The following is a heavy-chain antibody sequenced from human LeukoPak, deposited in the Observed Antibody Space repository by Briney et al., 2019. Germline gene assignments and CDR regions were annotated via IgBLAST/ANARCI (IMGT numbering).Heavy chain of an antibody. CDR3: ARGVGGVAAAGYHDY. CDR1: GGSISNSNYF. V-gene: IGHV4-39*01. Sequence: PSETLSLTCTVSGGSISNSNYFWGWIRQPPGKGLEWIGSLYSSGTPYYNPSLKSRVTISVDTSNNQFSLKLNSVTAADTAVYYCARGVGGVAAAGYHDYWGQGTLVTVSS. J-gene: IGHJ4*02. D-gene: IGHD6-13*01. CDR2: LYSSGTP.